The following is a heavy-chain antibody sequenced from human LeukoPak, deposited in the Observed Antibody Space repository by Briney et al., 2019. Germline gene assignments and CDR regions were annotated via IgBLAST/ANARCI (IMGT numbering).Heavy chain of an antibody. D-gene: IGHD1-26*01. Sequence: SETLSLTCAVYGGSFNGYSWNWVRQSPGMGLEWIGEINYRGTTTYNPSLKSRVSVSVDTSKNQFSLRLSSVTAADTAVYYCARDLGGTYSSENWFDPWGQGTLVTVSS. J-gene: IGHJ5*02. V-gene: IGHV4-34*01. CDR1: GGSFNGYS. CDR2: INYRGTT. CDR3: ARDLGGTYSSENWFDP.